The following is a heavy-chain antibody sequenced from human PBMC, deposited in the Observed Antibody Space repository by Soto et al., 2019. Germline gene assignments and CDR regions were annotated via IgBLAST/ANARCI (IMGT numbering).Heavy chain of an antibody. CDR3: ARTHTLSRVWYDLDH. Sequence: GGSLRLSCAASGFTFTSYAMHWVRQAPGKGLEWVAVISYAGTEKYYADSVKGRFTISRDNSQNTLYLQMSSLTPDDTAVYFCARTHTLSRVWYDLDHWGLGTLVTVSS. CDR1: GFTFTSYA. D-gene: IGHD6-19*01. V-gene: IGHV3-30-3*01. J-gene: IGHJ4*02. CDR2: ISYAGTEK.